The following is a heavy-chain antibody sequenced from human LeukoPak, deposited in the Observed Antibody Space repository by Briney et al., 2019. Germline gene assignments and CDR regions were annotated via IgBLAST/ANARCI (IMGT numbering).Heavy chain of an antibody. D-gene: IGHD3-3*01. Sequence: GGSLRLSCAASGITFSTYTMNWVHQAPGKGLEWVSYISSSSSSIYYADSVKGRFTISRDNANNSLYLQMNSLRAEDTAMYFCARGSAFCFDSWGQGTLVTVSS. CDR1: GITFSTYT. CDR3: ARGSAFCFDS. J-gene: IGHJ4*02. CDR2: ISSSSSSI. V-gene: IGHV3-48*01.